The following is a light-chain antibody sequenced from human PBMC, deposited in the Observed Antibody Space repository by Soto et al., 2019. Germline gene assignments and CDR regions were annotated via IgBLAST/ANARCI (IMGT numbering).Light chain of an antibody. Sequence: DFPMTQSPSSLSASVGERVTITCRASQSISNYLNWYQQKPGKAPKLLIYLASSLQRGVPSRFSGSESKTDFTLTISSLQPEDFATYYCQQSYSDPRTFGQGTKVEIK. CDR1: QSISNY. J-gene: IGKJ1*01. CDR3: QQSYSDPRT. CDR2: LAS. V-gene: IGKV1-39*01.